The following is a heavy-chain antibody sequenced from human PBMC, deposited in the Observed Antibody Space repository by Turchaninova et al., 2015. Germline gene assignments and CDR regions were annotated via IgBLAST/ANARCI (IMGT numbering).Heavy chain of an antibody. CDR2: ICVASGHT. V-gene: IGHV1-58*01. D-gene: IGHD2-15*01. CDR1: GFTFSSSA. Sequence: QLQVVQSGHEVKQPGTPVKPFCKASGFTFSSSAGQWVRQARGQRLEWIGWICVASGHTAYAQKFQERVTITRDMSTSTVYMELKSLRSEDTAIYYCAAGVVATGSQWGPGTLVSVSS. J-gene: IGHJ4*02. CDR3: AAGVVATGSQ.